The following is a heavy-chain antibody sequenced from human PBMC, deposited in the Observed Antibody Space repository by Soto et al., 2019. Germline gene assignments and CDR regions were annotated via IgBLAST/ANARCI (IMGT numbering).Heavy chain of an antibody. CDR1: GGSFSGYY. CDR3: GGGNLRDEDY. D-gene: IGHD4-17*01. Sequence: PSETLSLTCAVYGGSFSGYYWSWIRQPPGKGLEWIGEINHSGSTNYNPYLRSRVTISVDTSKNQFSLKLSSVTAADKAVYYYGGGNLRDEDYWGKGTWVPVSS. J-gene: IGHJ4*02. CDR2: INHSGST. V-gene: IGHV4-34*01.